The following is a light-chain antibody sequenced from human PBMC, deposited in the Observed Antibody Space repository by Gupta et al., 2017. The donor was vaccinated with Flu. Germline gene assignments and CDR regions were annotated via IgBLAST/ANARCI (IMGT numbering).Light chain of an antibody. Sequence: EIVMTQSPVTLSVSPGERATLSCRASQSVSSNLAWYQQKPGQAPRLLIFGASTRATGIPARFSGSGSGTEFTLTISSLQSEDLAFYYCQQYNDWPRTFGLGTKGEI. CDR1: QSVSSN. V-gene: IGKV3-15*01. CDR3: QQYNDWPRT. J-gene: IGKJ1*01. CDR2: GAS.